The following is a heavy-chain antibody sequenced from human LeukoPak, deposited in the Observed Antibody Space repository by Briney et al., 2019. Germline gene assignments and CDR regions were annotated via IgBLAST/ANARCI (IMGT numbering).Heavy chain of an antibody. V-gene: IGHV3-7*05. CDR2: IKQDGSDK. CDR3: ARESPFDY. J-gene: IGHJ4*02. Sequence: GGSLRLSCAASGFTFSNYWMSWVRQAPGKGLEWVANIKQDGSDKYYVESVKGRFTISRDNTKNSLFLQVNSLRAEDTAVYYCARESPFDYWGQGTLVTVSS. CDR1: GFTFSNYW.